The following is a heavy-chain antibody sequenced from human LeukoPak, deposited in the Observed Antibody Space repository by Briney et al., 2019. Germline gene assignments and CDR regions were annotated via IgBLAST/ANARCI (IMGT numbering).Heavy chain of an antibody. D-gene: IGHD6-13*01. Sequence: GGSLRLSCAASGFTFSSYGMHWVRQAPGKGLEWVAFIRYDGSNKYYADSVKGRFTISRDNSKNTLYLQMNSLRAEDAAVYYCAKGVGYSSSPVGAFDIWGQGTMVTVSS. CDR1: GFTFSSYG. CDR3: AKGVGYSSSPVGAFDI. J-gene: IGHJ3*02. V-gene: IGHV3-30*02. CDR2: IRYDGSNK.